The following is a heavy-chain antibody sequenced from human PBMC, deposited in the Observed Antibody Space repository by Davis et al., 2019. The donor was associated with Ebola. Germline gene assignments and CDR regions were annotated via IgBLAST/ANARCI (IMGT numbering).Heavy chain of an antibody. Sequence: SGPTLVKPTQTLTLTCTFSGFSLSTTGMCVSWIRQPPGKALEWLARIHWDDDKYYNTSLKTRLTISKDTSKNQVVLTMTNMDPVDTATYYCARMREKGYSSGWPPRLEYYYYGMDVWGLGTTVTVSS. CDR1: GFSLSTTGMC. CDR2: IHWDDDK. CDR3: ARMREKGYSSGWPPRLEYYYYGMDV. J-gene: IGHJ6*02. V-gene: IGHV2-70*11. D-gene: IGHD6-19*01.